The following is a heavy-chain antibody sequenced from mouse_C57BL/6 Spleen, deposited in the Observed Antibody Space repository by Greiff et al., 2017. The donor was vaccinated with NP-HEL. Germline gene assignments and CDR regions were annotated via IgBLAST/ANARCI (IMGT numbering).Heavy chain of an antibody. V-gene: IGHV5-4*01. D-gene: IGHD4-1*01. J-gene: IGHJ1*03. CDR2: ISDGGSYT. CDR1: GFTFSSYA. Sequence: EVQRVESGGGLVKPGGSLKLSCAASGFTFSSYAMSWVRQTPEKRLEWVATISDGGSYTYYPDNVKGRFTISRDNAKNNLYLQMSHLKSEDTAMYYCARDPQTGTYFDVWGTGTTVTVSS. CDR3: ARDPQTGTYFDV.